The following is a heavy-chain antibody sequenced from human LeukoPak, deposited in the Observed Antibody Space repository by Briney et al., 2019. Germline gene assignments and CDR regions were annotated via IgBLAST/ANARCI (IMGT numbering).Heavy chain of an antibody. Sequence: PSETLSLTCTVSGGSISSSSYYWGWIRQPPGKGLEWIGSIYYSGSTYYNPSLKSRVTISVDTSKNQFSLKLSSVTAADTAVCYCARESEWQEGAFDIWGQGTMVTVSS. V-gene: IGHV4-39*07. CDR2: IYYSGST. D-gene: IGHD3-3*01. CDR1: GGSISSSSYY. CDR3: ARESEWQEGAFDI. J-gene: IGHJ3*02.